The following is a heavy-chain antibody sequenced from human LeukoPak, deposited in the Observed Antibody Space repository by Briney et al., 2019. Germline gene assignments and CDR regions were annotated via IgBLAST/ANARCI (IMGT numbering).Heavy chain of an antibody. CDR3: ATDKASYDSSGYYFLFSQV. CDR2: ISAYNGNT. D-gene: IGHD3-22*01. V-gene: IGHV1-18*01. Sequence: ASVKVSCKASGYTFTSNGISWVRQAPAQGLEWMGWISAYNGNTNYEQKLQGRVTMTTDTSTSTAYMELRSLRSDDTAVYYCATDKASYDSSGYYFLFSQVWGQGTLGTVSS. J-gene: IGHJ4*02. CDR1: GYTFTSNG.